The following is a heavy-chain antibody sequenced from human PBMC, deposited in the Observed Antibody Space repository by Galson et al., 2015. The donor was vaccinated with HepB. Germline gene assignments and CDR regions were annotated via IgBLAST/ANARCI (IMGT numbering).Heavy chain of an antibody. J-gene: IGHJ6*02. CDR3: ARDEGDAYNDDSMDV. V-gene: IGHV3-30-3*01. D-gene: IGHD5-24*01. CDR2: ISYDGSNK. Sequence: SLRLSCAASGFTFSSYAMHWVRQAPGKGLEWVAVISYDGSNKCYADSVKGRFTISRDNSKNTLYLQMNSLRAEDTAVYYCARDEGDAYNDDSMDVWGQGTPATVSS. CDR1: GFTFSSYA.